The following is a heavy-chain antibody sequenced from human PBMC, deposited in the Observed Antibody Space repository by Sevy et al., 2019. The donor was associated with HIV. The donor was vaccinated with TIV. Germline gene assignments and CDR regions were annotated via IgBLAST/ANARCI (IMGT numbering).Heavy chain of an antibody. CDR2: IWYDGSSK. V-gene: IGHV3-33*08. Sequence: GGSLRLSCGASGFIFSTYGMHWVRQAPGKGLEWVALIWYDGSSKYYADSVQGRFTISRDNSKNTLDLQMNSLRAEDTAVYYSVSGDSIVAAGNFAYWGQGTLVTVSS. D-gene: IGHD6-13*01. CDR1: GFIFSTYG. J-gene: IGHJ4*02. CDR3: VSGDSIVAAGNFAY.